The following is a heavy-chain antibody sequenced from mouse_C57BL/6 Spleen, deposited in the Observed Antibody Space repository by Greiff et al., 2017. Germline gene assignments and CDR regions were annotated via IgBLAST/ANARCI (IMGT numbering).Heavy chain of an antibody. CDR2: IDPEDGET. J-gene: IGHJ2*01. V-gene: IGHV14-2*01. CDR3: ARGSSYEKYYFDY. D-gene: IGHD1-1*01. Sequence: VQLKQSGAELVKPGASVKLSCTASGFNIKDYYMHWVKQRTEQGLEWIGRIDPEDGETKYAPKIQGKATITADTSSNTAYLQLSSLTSEDTAVYYCARGSSYEKYYFDYWGQGTTLTVSS. CDR1: GFNIKDYY.